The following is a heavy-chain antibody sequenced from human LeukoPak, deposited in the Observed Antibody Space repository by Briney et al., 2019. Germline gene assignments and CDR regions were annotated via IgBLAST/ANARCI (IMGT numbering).Heavy chain of an antibody. Sequence: GGSLRLSCAASGFTFSSYWMSWVRQAPGKGLEWVAKIKQDGSEKDYVDSVKGRFTLSRDSSRNTLYLQMNSLRVDDTAVYYCAGDTHSSSWYDHWGQGTLVTVSS. J-gene: IGHJ5*02. D-gene: IGHD6-19*01. CDR1: GFTFSSYW. CDR3: AGDTHSSSWYDH. V-gene: IGHV3-7*03. CDR2: IKQDGSEK.